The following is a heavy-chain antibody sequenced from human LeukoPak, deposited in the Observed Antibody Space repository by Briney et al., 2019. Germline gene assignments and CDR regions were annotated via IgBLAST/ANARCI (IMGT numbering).Heavy chain of an antibody. D-gene: IGHD3-22*01. Sequence: GGSLRLSCAASGFTFSSYGMSWVRQAPGKGLEWVSSISSFSSYIYYADSVKGRFTISRDNAKNSLYLQMNSLRAEDTAVYYCARENPDDSSGYYSSYYYYMDVWGKGTTVTVSS. V-gene: IGHV3-21*01. J-gene: IGHJ6*03. CDR2: ISSFSSYI. CDR1: GFTFSSYG. CDR3: ARENPDDSSGYYSSYYYYMDV.